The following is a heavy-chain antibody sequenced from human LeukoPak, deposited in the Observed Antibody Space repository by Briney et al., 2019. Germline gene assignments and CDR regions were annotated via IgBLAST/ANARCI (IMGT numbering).Heavy chain of an antibody. CDR3: ARGREDDAEGFDY. CDR1: GGSFSGYY. D-gene: IGHD1-26*01. V-gene: IGHV4-34*01. J-gene: IGHJ4*02. CDR2: INHSGST. Sequence: PSETLSLTCAVYGGSFSGYYWSWIRQPPGKGLEWIGEINHSGSTNYNPSLKSRVTISVDTSKDQFSLKLSSVTAADAAVYYCARGREDDAEGFDYWGQGTLVTVSS.